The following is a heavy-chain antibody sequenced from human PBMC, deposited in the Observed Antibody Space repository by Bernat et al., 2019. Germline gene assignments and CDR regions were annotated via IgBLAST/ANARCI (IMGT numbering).Heavy chain of an antibody. D-gene: IGHD5-18*01. Sequence: QLQLQESGPGLVKPSETLSLTCTVSGGSISSSSYYWGWIRQPPGKGLEWFGSIYYSGSTYYNPSLKSRVTISVDTSKNQFSLKLSSVTAADTAVYYCARQPDTANFDYWGQGTLVTVSS. V-gene: IGHV4-39*01. CDR2: IYYSGST. CDR3: ARQPDTANFDY. CDR1: GGSISSSSYY. J-gene: IGHJ4*02.